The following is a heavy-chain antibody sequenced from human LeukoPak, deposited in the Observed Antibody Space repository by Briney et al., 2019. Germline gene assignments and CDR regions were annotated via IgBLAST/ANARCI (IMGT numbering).Heavy chain of an antibody. CDR2: IGTAGDT. D-gene: IGHD6-19*01. J-gene: IGHJ4*02. V-gene: IGHV3-13*01. Sequence: GGSLRLSCAASGFTFSSYDMNWVRQATGKGLEWVSAIGTAGDTYYPGSVKGRFTISRENAKNSLYLQMNSLRAGDTAVYYCARAGSGWYDFDYWGQGTLVTVSS. CDR3: ARAGSGWYDFDY. CDR1: GFTFSSYD.